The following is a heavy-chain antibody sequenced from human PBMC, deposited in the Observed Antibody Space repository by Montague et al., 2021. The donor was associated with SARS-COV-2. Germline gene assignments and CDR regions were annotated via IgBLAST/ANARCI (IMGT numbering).Heavy chain of an antibody. Sequence: SETLSLTCTVSRDSTSCPNCYWGWIRQAPGKGLDWIGTIYNSGTTYYNPSLKSRLTISIDTSKNQFSLKLTSVTAADTAVYYCARHRNYGDHSLDNWFHPWGQGTLVTVSS. CDR2: IYNSGTT. CDR1: RDSTSCPNCY. D-gene: IGHD4-17*01. J-gene: IGHJ5*02. V-gene: IGHV4-39*01. CDR3: ARHRNYGDHSLDNWFHP.